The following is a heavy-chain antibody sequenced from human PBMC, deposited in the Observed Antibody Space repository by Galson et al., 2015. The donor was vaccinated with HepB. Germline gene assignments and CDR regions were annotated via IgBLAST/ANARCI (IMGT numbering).Heavy chain of an antibody. V-gene: IGHV3-30*18. CDR3: AKDWVIAADYYYYMDV. CDR2: ISYDGSNK. D-gene: IGHD6-6*01. Sequence: SLRLSCAASGFTFSSYGMHWVRQAPGKGLEWVAVISYDGSNKYYADSVKGRFTISRDNSKNTLYLQMNSLRAEDTAVYYCAKDWVIAADYYYYMDVWGKGTTVTVSS. J-gene: IGHJ6*03. CDR1: GFTFSSYG.